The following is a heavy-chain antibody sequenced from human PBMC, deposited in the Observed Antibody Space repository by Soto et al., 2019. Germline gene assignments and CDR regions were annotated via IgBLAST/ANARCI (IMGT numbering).Heavy chain of an antibody. J-gene: IGHJ6*02. D-gene: IGHD6-19*01. CDR1: GYTFTSYA. V-gene: IGHV1-3*01. Sequence: ASVKVSCKAPGYTFTSYAMHWVRQAPGQRLEWMGWINAGNGNTKYSQKFQGRVTITRDTSASTAYMELSSLRSEDTAVYYCASSTSGWYQYYYGMDVWGQGTTVTVSS. CDR2: INAGNGNT. CDR3: ASSTSGWYQYYYGMDV.